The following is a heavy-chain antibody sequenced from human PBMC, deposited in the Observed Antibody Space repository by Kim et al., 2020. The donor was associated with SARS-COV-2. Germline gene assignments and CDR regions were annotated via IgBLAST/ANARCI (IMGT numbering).Heavy chain of an antibody. Sequence: GGSLRLSCAASGFTFSGYSMNWVRQAPGKGLEWVSYISSSGSTIYYADSVKGRFTISRDNAKNSLYLQMNSLRDDDTAIYYCARPGYGSGSYGYWGQGTLVTVSS. CDR3: ARPGYGSGSYGY. J-gene: IGHJ4*02. D-gene: IGHD3-10*01. CDR1: GFTFSGYS. CDR2: ISSSGSTI. V-gene: IGHV3-48*02.